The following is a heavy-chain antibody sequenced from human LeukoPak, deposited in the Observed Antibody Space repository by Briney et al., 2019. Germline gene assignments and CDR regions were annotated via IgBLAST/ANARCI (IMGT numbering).Heavy chain of an antibody. D-gene: IGHD2-15*01. CDR2: ISGDGGST. CDR3: AKDRPSAYGGYCSGGSRYGNWFDP. CDR1: GFTFDDYA. Sequence: GGSLRLSCAASGFTFDDYAMHWVRQAPGKGLEWVSLISGDGGSTYYADSVKGRFTISRDNSKNSLYLQMNSLRTEDTALYYCAKDRPSAYGGYCSGGSRYGNWFDPWGQGTLVTVSS. V-gene: IGHV3-43*02. J-gene: IGHJ5*02.